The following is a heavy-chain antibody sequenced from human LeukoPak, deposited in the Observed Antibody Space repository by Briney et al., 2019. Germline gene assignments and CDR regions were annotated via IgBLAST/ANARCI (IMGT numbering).Heavy chain of an antibody. J-gene: IGHJ5*01. V-gene: IGHV4-34*01. D-gene: IGHD5-12*01. CDR1: GGSFSDYY. CDR3: ARAQHGYSGYDYYWFDS. Sequence: SETLSLTCAVYGGSFSDYYWNWIRQPPGKGLEWIGEINHSGSTNYNPSLKTRVTISVDTSKNQFSLQLRPVTAPDTAVYYCARAQHGYSGYDYYWFDSWGQGTLVSVSS. CDR2: INHSGST.